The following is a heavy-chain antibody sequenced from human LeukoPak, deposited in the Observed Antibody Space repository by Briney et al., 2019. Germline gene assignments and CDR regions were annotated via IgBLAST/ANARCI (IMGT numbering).Heavy chain of an antibody. CDR1: GFTFTNAW. V-gene: IGHV3-15*01. Sequence: GGSLRLSCVDSGFTFTNAWMSWVRQAPGKGLEWIGRIKSKTDGETANYAEPVRGRFTISRDDSKSAVYLQMNSLKIEDTAVYYCATDLGTYYHGSQRLIPIDYWGQGTLVTVSS. J-gene: IGHJ4*02. CDR3: ATDLGTYYHGSQRLIPIDY. D-gene: IGHD3-10*01. CDR2: IKSKTDGETA.